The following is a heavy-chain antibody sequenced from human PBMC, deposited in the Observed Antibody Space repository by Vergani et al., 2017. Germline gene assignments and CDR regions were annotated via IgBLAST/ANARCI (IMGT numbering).Heavy chain of an antibody. Sequence: EVQLVQSGAEVKKPGESLRISCKGSGYSFTSFWISWVRQMPGKGLEWMGRIDPSDSYTNYSPSFQGHGTISADKSISTAYLHWSSLKASDTDMYYCARHFVGATPDFDYWGQGTLVTVSS. D-gene: IGHD1-26*01. J-gene: IGHJ4*02. CDR1: GYSFTSFW. V-gene: IGHV5-10-1*03. CDR2: IDPSDSYT. CDR3: ARHFVGATPDFDY.